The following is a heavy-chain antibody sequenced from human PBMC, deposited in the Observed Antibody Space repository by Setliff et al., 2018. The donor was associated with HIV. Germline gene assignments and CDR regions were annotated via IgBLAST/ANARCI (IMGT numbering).Heavy chain of an antibody. CDR1: GVSIPTGDYY. CDR2: IYYTGST. D-gene: IGHD6-13*01. J-gene: IGHJ6*03. Sequence: PSETLSLTCSVSGVSIPTGDYYWTWIRQPPGKGLEWIGSIYYTGSTYYNPSLKSRVTISVDTSKNQSSLKLSSVTAADTAVYYCARHGAAAGTGVGWYYYYYMDVWGKGTTVTVSS. CDR3: ARHGAAAGTGVGWYYYYYMDV. V-gene: IGHV4-39*01.